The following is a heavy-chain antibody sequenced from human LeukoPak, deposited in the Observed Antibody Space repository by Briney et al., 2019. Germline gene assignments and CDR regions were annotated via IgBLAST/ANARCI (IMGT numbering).Heavy chain of an antibody. Sequence: ASVKVSCKASGYTFTSYDINWVRHATGQGLEWMGWMNPNSGNTGYAQKFQGRVTMTRNTSISTAYMELSSLRSEDTAVFYCAGGYDSSGYYLDWGQETLVTVSS. J-gene: IGHJ4*02. CDR3: AGGYDSSGYYLD. V-gene: IGHV1-8*01. D-gene: IGHD3-22*01. CDR2: MNPNSGNT. CDR1: GYTFTSYD.